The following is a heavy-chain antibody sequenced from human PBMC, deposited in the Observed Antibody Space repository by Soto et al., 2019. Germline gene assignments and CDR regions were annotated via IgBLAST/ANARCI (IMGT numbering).Heavy chain of an antibody. CDR3: ARGMTTVTTWFDY. J-gene: IGHJ4*02. V-gene: IGHV3-53*01. CDR1: GFTVSSNY. CDR2: IYSAGST. D-gene: IGHD4-17*01. Sequence: EVQLVESGGGLIQPGGSLRLSCVASGFTVSSNYMSWVRQAPGTGLEWVSVIYSAGSTYYADSVKGRFTISRDNSKNTLYLQMNSLRAEDTAVYYCARGMTTVTTWFDYWGQGTLVTFSS.